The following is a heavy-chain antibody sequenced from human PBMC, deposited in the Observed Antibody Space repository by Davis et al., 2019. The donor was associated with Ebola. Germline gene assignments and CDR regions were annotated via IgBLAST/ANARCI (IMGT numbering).Heavy chain of an antibody. CDR2: IIPIFGTA. CDR3: ARGGPFGGVIAPFDY. Sequence: AASVKVSCKASGGTFSSYAISWVRQAPGQGLEWMGGIIPIFGTANYAQKFQGRVTITADKSTSTAYMELSSLRSEDTAVYYCARGGPFGGVIAPFDYWGQGTLVTVSS. CDR1: GGTFSSYA. V-gene: IGHV1-69*06. D-gene: IGHD3-16*02. J-gene: IGHJ4*02.